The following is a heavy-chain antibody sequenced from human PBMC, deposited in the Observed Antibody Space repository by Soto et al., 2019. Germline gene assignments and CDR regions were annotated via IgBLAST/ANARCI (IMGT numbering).Heavy chain of an antibody. CDR2: INPSAGST. J-gene: IGHJ4*02. CDR1: GYTFTSYY. V-gene: IGHV1-46*01. CDR3: ARVGLGDQGASFDL. Sequence: ASGKVSCKASGYTFTSYYMHWVRQAPGQGLEWMGIINPSAGSTSYAQKFQGRATMTRDTSTSTVYMELSSLRSEDTAMYYCARVGLGDQGASFDLWGQGTLVTVSS. D-gene: IGHD3-16*01.